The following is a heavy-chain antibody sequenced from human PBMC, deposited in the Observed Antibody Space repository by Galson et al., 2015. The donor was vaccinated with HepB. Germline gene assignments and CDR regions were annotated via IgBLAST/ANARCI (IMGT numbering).Heavy chain of an antibody. CDR1: GYTFTSYG. D-gene: IGHD3-10*01. CDR3: ARDGSGSWGDY. J-gene: IGHJ4*02. CDR2: INAYNGDT. Sequence: QSGAEVKKPGASVKVSCRASGYTFTSYGINWVRQAPGQGLEWMGWINAYNGDTNIAQYFQDRVTVTTDTSTSTAYMELRSLRSDDTAVYFCARDGSGSWGDYWGQGSMVTVSS. V-gene: IGHV1-18*04.